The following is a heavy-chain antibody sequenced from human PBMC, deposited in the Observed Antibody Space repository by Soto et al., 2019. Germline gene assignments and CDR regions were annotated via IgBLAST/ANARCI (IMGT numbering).Heavy chain of an antibody. CDR1: GFSLTRGVA. V-gene: IGHV2-5*02. J-gene: IGHJ6*02. CDR3: ARDSYGSGYGMDV. Sequence: SGPTLVNPTQTLTLTCTFSGFSLTRGVAVGWIRQPPGKALEWLSLIYWDDDKRYSPSLKSRLTITKDTSKNQVVLTLTNLGPVDTATYYCARDSYGSGYGMDVWGQGTTVTVSS. D-gene: IGHD3-10*01. CDR2: IYWDDDK.